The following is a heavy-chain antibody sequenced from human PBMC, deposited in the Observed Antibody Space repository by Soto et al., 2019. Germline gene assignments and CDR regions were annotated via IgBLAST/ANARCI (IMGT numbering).Heavy chain of an antibody. D-gene: IGHD6-6*01. CDR3: ATTYSSSYFDY. CDR1: GGTFSSYA. J-gene: IGHJ4*02. Sequence: SVKVSCKASGGTFSSYAISWVRQAPGQGLEWMGGINPIFGTANYAQKFQGRVTMTADESTSTAYMELSSLRSEDTAVYYCATTYSSSYFDYWGQGTLVTVSS. V-gene: IGHV1-69*13. CDR2: INPIFGTA.